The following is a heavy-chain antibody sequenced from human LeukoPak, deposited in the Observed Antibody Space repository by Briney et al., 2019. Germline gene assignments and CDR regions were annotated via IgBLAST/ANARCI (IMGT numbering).Heavy chain of an antibody. CDR3: AKDSFVRDILRFFDWSFDY. D-gene: IGHD3-9*01. CDR1: GFGFSSYG. V-gene: IGHV3-30*18. CDR2: ISYDGSKI. J-gene: IGHJ4*02. Sequence: GGSLRLSCAASGFGFSSYGMHWVRQAPGKGLEWVAVISYDGSKIYYSDSVKGRFTISRDNSRNTLYLQMNSLRAEDTAVYYCAKDSFVRDILRFFDWSFDYWGQGTLVTVSS.